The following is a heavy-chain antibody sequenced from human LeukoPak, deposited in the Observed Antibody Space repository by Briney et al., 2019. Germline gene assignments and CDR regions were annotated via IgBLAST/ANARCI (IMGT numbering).Heavy chain of an antibody. J-gene: IGHJ6*03. V-gene: IGHV3-23*01. CDR1: GFTFSSYA. Sequence: AGGSLRLSCAASGFTFSSYAMSWVRQAPGKGLEWVSAISGSGGSTYYADSVKGRFTISRDNSKNTLYLQTNSLRAEDTAVYYCAREYGDYVRGYYYYYMDVWGKGTTVTISS. CDR2: ISGSGGST. CDR3: AREYGDYVRGYYYYYMDV. D-gene: IGHD4-17*01.